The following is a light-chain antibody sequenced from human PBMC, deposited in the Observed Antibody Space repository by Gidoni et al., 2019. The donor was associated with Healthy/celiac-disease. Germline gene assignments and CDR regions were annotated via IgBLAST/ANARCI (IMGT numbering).Light chain of an antibody. CDR3: QQYGSSPRFT. V-gene: IGKV3-20*01. CDR2: GAS. J-gene: IGKJ3*01. CDR1: QSVSSSY. Sequence: GTLSCRASQSVSSSYLAWYQQKPGQAPRLLIYGASSGSGSGTDFTLTISRLEPEDFAVYYCQQYGSSPRFTFGPGTKVDIK.